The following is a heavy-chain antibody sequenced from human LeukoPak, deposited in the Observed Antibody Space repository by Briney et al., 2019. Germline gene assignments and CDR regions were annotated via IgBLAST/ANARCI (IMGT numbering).Heavy chain of an antibody. CDR1: GFTFSSYW. CDR2: IKQGGDEK. J-gene: IGHJ3*02. V-gene: IGHV3-7*01. Sequence: GGSLRLSCAASGFTFSSYWMSWVRQAPGKGLEWVANIKQGGDEKYYVDSLKGRFTISRDNAKNSLFLQMNSLRAEDTAVYYCARTGHNAFEIWGQGTMVTVSS. D-gene: IGHD1-1*01. CDR3: ARTGHNAFEI.